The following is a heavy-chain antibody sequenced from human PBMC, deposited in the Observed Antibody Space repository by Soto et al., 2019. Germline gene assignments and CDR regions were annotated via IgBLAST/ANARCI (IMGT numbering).Heavy chain of an antibody. Sequence: QVQLHQSGPGLVKPSETLSLTCSVSGASVTIYYWSWIRQSPGKGLEWIGYISYGGTTNFNSSLKGRVTVSVDMSKNQFSLTLNSVTAADTAVYYCAMYYGHGQDYWGQGTLVTVSS. CDR3: AMYYGHGQDY. D-gene: IGHD3-10*01. CDR1: GASVTIYY. CDR2: ISYGGTT. J-gene: IGHJ4*02. V-gene: IGHV4-59*02.